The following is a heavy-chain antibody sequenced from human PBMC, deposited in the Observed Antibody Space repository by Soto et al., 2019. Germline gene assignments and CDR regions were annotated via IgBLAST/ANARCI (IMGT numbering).Heavy chain of an antibody. J-gene: IGHJ5*02. V-gene: IGHV4-59*01. CDR2: AYYSGST. CDR1: GDYISHYY. D-gene: IGHD2-8*01. Sequence: KTSETLSLTCTASGDYISHYYWSWIRQSPGKGLGWIGYAYYSGSTDYNPSLKSRVTMSVDTSKNQVSLKLNSVTTADTAVYYCARDRSTYGGGGTGEVKENWFDPWGPGTLVTVSS. CDR3: ARDRSTYGGGGTGEVKENWFDP.